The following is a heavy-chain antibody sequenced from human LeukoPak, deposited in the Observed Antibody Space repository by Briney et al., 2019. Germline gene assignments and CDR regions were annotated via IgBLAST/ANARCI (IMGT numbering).Heavy chain of an antibody. CDR3: ARDSKGWFDP. V-gene: IGHV4-30-2*01. CDR2: IYHSGST. Sequence: RASETLSLTCAVSGSSISSGGYSWSWIRQPPGKGLEWIGYIYHSGSTYYNPSLKSRVTISVDRSKNQFSLKLSSVTAADTAVYYCARDSKGWFDPWGQGTLVTVSS. J-gene: IGHJ5*02. CDR1: GSSISSGGYS.